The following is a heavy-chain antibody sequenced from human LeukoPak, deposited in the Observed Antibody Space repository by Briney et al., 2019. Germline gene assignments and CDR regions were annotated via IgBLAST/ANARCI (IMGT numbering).Heavy chain of an antibody. D-gene: IGHD5-18*01. CDR1: GYAFTGYY. CDR2: INPNSGGT. CDR3: ARSELTAVGNFDY. Sequence: ASVKVSCKASGYAFTGYYMHWVRQAPGQGLEWMGWINPNSGGTNYAQEFQGRVTMTRDTSISTAYMELSRLRSDDTAVYYCARSELTAVGNFDYWGQGTLVTVSS. J-gene: IGHJ4*02. V-gene: IGHV1-2*02.